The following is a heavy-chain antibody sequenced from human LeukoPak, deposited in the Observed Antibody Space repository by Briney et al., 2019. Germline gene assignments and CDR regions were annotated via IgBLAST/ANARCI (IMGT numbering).Heavy chain of an antibody. CDR2: IIPILGIA. D-gene: IGHD2-15*01. CDR1: GGTFSSYA. V-gene: IGHV1-69*04. Sequence: GSSVKVSCKASGGTFSSYAISWVRQAPGQGLEWMGRIIPILGIANYAQKFQGRVTITADKSTSTAYMELSSLRSEDTAVYYCARDHSGSSSWFEAHWFDPWGQGTLVTVSS. J-gene: IGHJ5*02. CDR3: ARDHSGSSSWFEAHWFDP.